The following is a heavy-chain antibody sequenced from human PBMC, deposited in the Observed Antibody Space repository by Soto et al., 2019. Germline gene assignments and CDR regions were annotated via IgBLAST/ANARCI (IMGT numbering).Heavy chain of an antibody. CDR1: GFTFTSSA. CDR3: EALRFLERAYDY. D-gene: IGHD3-3*01. V-gene: IGHV1-58*01. J-gene: IGHJ4*02. CDR2: IVVGSGNT. Sequence: SVKVSCKASGFTFTSSAVQWVRQARGQRLEWIGWIVVGSGNTNYAQKFQERVTITRDMSTSTAYMELSSLRSEDTAVYYCEALRFLERAYDYWGQGTLVTVSS.